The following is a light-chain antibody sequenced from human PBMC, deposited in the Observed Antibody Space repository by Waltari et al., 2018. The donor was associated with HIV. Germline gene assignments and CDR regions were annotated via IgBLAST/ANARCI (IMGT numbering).Light chain of an antibody. CDR2: LTS. J-gene: IGKJ4*01. CDR1: QSLLYSNGYNY. Sequence: DIVMTQSPLSLSVTPGEQAAISCRSSQSLLYSNGYNYVEWYLQKQGQSPQLLIYLTSIRASGVPDRFSGSGSGTDFTLKISRVEADDVGVYYCMQALETPLTFGGGTKVEIK. V-gene: IGKV2-28*01. CDR3: MQALETPLT.